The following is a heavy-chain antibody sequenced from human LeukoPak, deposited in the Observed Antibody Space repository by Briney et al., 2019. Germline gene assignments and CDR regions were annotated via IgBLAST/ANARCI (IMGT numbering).Heavy chain of an antibody. CDR1: GLTSSSTFGSYS. Sequence: GGSLRLSCAASGLTSSSTFGSYSMHWVRQAPGKGLEWVSSISSSSSYIYYADSVKGRFTISRDNAKNSLYPQMNSLRAEDTAVYYCARDREKVAADYWGQGTLVTVSS. D-gene: IGHD2-15*01. V-gene: IGHV3-21*01. CDR3: ARDREKVAADY. CDR2: ISSSSSYI. J-gene: IGHJ4*02.